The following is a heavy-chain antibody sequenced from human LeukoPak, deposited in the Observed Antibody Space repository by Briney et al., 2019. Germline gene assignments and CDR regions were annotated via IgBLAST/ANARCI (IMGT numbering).Heavy chain of an antibody. CDR2: IYYSGST. J-gene: IGHJ4*02. Sequence: SETLSLTCTVSGGSISSSSYYWGWIRQPPGKGLEWIGSIYYSGSTYYNPSLKSRVTISVDTSKNQFSLKLSSVTAADTAVYYCARQLDIVVVPAAMKYYYDSSHFDYWGQGTLVTVSS. D-gene: IGHD2-2*03. CDR3: ARQLDIVVVPAAMKYYYDSSHFDY. CDR1: GGSISSSSYY. V-gene: IGHV4-39*01.